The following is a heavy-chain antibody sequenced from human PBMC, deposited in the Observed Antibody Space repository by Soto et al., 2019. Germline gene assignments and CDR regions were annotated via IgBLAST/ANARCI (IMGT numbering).Heavy chain of an antibody. CDR1: GGSISSYY. V-gene: IGHV4-4*07. J-gene: IGHJ3*02. Sequence: PSETLSLTCTVSGGSISSYYWSWLRQPAGKGLEWIGRIYTSGRTNYNPSLKSRVTMSVDTSKNQFSLKLSSVTAADTAVYYCARELEELGYCSGGSCWPPAFDIWGQGTMVTVSS. D-gene: IGHD2-15*01. CDR3: ARELEELGYCSGGSCWPPAFDI. CDR2: IYTSGRT.